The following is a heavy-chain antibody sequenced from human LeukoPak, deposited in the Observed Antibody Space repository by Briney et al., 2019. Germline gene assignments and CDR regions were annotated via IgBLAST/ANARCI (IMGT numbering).Heavy chain of an antibody. Sequence: GGSLKLSCAASGFTFSSYSMNWVRQAPGKGLEWVSYITSSSSIIYYGDSVKGRFTVSRDNAKNSLYLQMNSLRAEDTAVYYCARVGLWHYPVDSWGQGTLVTVSS. V-gene: IGHV3-48*01. CDR1: GFTFSSYS. CDR3: ARVGLWHYPVDS. CDR2: ITSSSSII. J-gene: IGHJ4*02. D-gene: IGHD1-7*01.